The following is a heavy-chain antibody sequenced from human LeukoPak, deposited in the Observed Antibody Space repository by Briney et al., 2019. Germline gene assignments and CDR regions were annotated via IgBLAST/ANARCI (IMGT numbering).Heavy chain of an antibody. J-gene: IGHJ4*02. CDR2: IYYSGST. CDR1: GGSISSSSYY. Sequence: SETLSLTCTVSGGSISSSSYYWGWIRQPPGKGLEWIGSIYYSGSTYYNPSLKSRVTISVDTSKNQFSLKLGSVTAADTAVYYCARLKGTVDYWGQGTLVTVSS. V-gene: IGHV4-39*01. D-gene: IGHD1-7*01. CDR3: ARLKGTVDY.